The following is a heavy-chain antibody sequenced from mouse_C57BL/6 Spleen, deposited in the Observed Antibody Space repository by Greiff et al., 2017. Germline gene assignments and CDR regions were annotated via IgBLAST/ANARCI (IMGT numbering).Heavy chain of an antibody. Sequence: VKLMQSGAELVKPGASVKLSCKASGYAFTSYWMNWVKQRPGKGLEWIGQIYPGDGDTNYNGKFKGKATLTADKSSSTAYMQLSSLTAEDSAVYVCARFDPYRNYDDWGQGTTLTVSS. CDR2: IYPGDGDT. CDR1: GYAFTSYW. CDR3: ARFDPYRNYDD. J-gene: IGHJ2*01. D-gene: IGHD2-5*01. V-gene: IGHV1-80*01.